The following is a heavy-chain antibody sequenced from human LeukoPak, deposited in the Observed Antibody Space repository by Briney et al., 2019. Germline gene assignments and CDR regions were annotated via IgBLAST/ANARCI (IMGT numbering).Heavy chain of an antibody. CDR3: AKSHVTFIVVVPAAKGRLINAFDV. D-gene: IGHD2-2*01. J-gene: IGHJ3*01. V-gene: IGHV3-23*01. CDR1: GFTFSSYA. Sequence: GGSLRLSCAASGFTFSSYAMSWVRQAPGKGLEWVSAISGSGGSTYYADSVKGRFTISRDNAKNTLYLQMNSLRTEDTAVYYCAKSHVTFIVVVPAAKGRLINAFDVCGQGTMVTVS. CDR2: ISGSGGST.